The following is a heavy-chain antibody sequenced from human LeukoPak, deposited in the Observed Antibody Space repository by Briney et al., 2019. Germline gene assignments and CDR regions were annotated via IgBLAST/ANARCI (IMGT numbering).Heavy chain of an antibody. CDR3: ARTTNGGVWFDP. V-gene: IGHV4-59*01. Sequence: PSETLSLTCTVSGGSFSSYYWSWIRQPPGKGLEWIGHIYYSGGTNYSPSLKSRVTISVDTSKNQFSLKLSSVTAADTAVYYCARTTNGGVWFDPWGQGTLVTVSS. D-gene: IGHD3-16*01. CDR2: IYYSGGT. CDR1: GGSFSSYY. J-gene: IGHJ5*02.